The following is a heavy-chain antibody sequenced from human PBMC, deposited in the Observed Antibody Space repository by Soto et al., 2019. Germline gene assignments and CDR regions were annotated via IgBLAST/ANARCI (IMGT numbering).Heavy chain of an antibody. V-gene: IGHV3-66*01. CDR1: GFTVSSNY. CDR2: IYSGGST. D-gene: IGHD2-15*01. J-gene: IGHJ4*02. Sequence: PGGSLRLSCAASGFTVSSNYMSWVRQAPGKGLEWVSVIYSGGSTYYADSVKGRFTISRDNSENTLYLQMNSLRAEDTAVYYCARTCSGGICSFDYWGQGTLVTVSS. CDR3: ARTCSGGICSFDY.